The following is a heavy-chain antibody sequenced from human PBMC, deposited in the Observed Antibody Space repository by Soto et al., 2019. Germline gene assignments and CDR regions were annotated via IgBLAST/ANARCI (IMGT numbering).Heavy chain of an antibody. CDR3: AKDGASGSYPPYYYFGMDV. V-gene: IGHV3-23*01. CDR2: LRRSGGNA. Sequence: EVQLLESGGGLVQPGGSLRLSCAASGFTFSSYAMSWVRQAPGKWLERVSSLRRSGGNAYYADSVKGRFSISRDNSKNTLRLQMNSLRADDTAVYYCAKDGASGSYPPYYYFGMDVWGQGTTVTVSS. J-gene: IGHJ6*02. CDR1: GFTFSSYA. D-gene: IGHD1-26*01.